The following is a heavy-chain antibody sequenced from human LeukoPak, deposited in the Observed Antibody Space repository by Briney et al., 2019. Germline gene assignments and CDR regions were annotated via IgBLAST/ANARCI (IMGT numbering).Heavy chain of an antibody. CDR3: ARGTYDILTGYFDAFDI. V-gene: IGHV4-4*07. CDR2: IYTSGST. CDR1: GGSISSYY. D-gene: IGHD3-9*01. Sequence: SETLSLTCTVSGGSISSYYWSWIRQPAGKGLEWIGRIYTSGSTNYNPSLKSRVTISVDTSKNQFSLKLSSVTAADTAVYYRARGTYDILTGYFDAFDIWGQGTMVTVSS. J-gene: IGHJ3*02.